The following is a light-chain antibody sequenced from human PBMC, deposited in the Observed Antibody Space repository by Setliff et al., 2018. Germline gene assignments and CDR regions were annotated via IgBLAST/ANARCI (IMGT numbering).Light chain of an antibody. V-gene: IGLV2-14*01. J-gene: IGLJ1*01. CDR3: SSYISSSTLV. Sequence: QSVLTQPASVSGSPGQSITISCTGTSSDVGGYNYVSWYQQHPGKAPKLMIYDVSKRPSGVSNRFSGSKSGNTASLTISRLQAEDEADYYCSSYISSSTLVFGTGTKVTVL. CDR1: SSDVGGYNY. CDR2: DVS.